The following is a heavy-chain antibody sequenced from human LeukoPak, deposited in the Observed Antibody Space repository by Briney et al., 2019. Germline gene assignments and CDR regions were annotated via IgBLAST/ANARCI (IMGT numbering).Heavy chain of an antibody. CDR2: INAGNGNT. V-gene: IGHV1-3*01. J-gene: IGHJ3*02. CDR1: GYTFTSYA. Sequence: ASVKVSCTASGYTFTSYAIHWVRQAPGQRLECMGWINAGNGNTKYSQKFQGRVTITRDTSASTAYMELSSLRSEDMAVYYCARNYDSDAFDIWGQGTMVTVSS. D-gene: IGHD3-22*01. CDR3: ARNYDSDAFDI.